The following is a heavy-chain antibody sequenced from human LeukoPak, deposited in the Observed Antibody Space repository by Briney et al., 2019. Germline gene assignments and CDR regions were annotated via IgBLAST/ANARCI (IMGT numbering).Heavy chain of an antibody. CDR3: ARVGIAAPDY. V-gene: IGHV4-31*03. Sequence: SETLSLTCTVSGGSISSGGYYWSWIRQHPGKGLEWIGYIYYSGSTYYNPSLKSRVTISVDTSKNQFSLKLSSVTAADTAVYYCARVGIAAPDYWGQGTLVTVSS. CDR2: IYYSGST. CDR1: GGSISSGGYY. D-gene: IGHD6-13*01. J-gene: IGHJ4*02.